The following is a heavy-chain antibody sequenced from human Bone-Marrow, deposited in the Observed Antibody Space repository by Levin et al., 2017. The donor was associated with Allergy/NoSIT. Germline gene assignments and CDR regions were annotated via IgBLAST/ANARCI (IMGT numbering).Heavy chain of an antibody. CDR2: IVIGSGDT. D-gene: IGHD3-16*02. Sequence: SVKVSCKPSGITFNRSALQWVRQARGQRPEWIGWIVIGSGDTKYAQKFQERVIMTRDMSTGTGYMELSSLTSEDTAVYYCLAEGYSHRRYGIDVWGQGTTVTVSS. CDR3: LAEGYSHRRYGIDV. CDR1: GITFNRSA. V-gene: IGHV1-58*01. J-gene: IGHJ6*02.